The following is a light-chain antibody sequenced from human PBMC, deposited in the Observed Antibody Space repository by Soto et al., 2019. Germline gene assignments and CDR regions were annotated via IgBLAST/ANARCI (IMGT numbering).Light chain of an antibody. CDR1: QGISSY. V-gene: IGKV1-9*01. CDR3: QQLNTYPYT. J-gene: IGKJ2*01. Sequence: DIQLTQSPSFLSASVGDRVTITCRASQGISSYLAWYQQKPGKAPKVLIYVASKLQSGVPPRFSGNGSGTEFSLKITGLQPEDFATYYCQQLNTYPYTFGQGTTLEI. CDR2: VAS.